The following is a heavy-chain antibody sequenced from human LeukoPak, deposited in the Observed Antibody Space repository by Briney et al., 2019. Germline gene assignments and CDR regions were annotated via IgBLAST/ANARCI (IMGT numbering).Heavy chain of an antibody. J-gene: IGHJ4*02. Sequence: KSSETLSLTCTVSGGSISSYYWSWIRQPPGKGLEWIGYIYYSGSTNYNPSLKSRVTISVDTSKNQFSLKLSSVTAADTAVYYCAKLLYYYDSSQPYWGQGTLVTVSS. CDR1: GGSISSYY. CDR2: IYYSGST. CDR3: AKLLYYYDSSQPY. D-gene: IGHD3-22*01. V-gene: IGHV4-59*01.